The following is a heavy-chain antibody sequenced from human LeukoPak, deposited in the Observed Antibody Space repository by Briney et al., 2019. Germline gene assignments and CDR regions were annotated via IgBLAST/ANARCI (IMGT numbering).Heavy chain of an antibody. CDR1: GFSFSSYS. CDR2: ISSSSSYI. Sequence: GGSLRLSCAASGFSFSSYSMNWVRQAPGKGLEWVSSISSSSSYIHYADSVKGRFTISRDNAKKSLYLQMNSLRAEDTAVYYCARVMVDSYDTLTGYAFDYWGQGIPVTVSS. CDR3: ARVMVDSYDTLTGYAFDY. D-gene: IGHD3-9*01. J-gene: IGHJ4*02. V-gene: IGHV3-21*01.